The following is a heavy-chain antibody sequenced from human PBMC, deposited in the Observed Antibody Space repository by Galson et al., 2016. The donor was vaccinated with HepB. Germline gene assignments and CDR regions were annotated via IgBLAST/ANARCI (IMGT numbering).Heavy chain of an antibody. CDR3: ARAAIIPGARMVFDP. V-gene: IGHV4-4*02. CDR1: GASISDSNW. CDR2: IYHTGTS. Sequence: TLSLTCAVSGASISDSNWWTWVRHVPGKGLEWIGEIYHTGTSNNNPFLSSRFTLSVDKSRNQFSLNPTSVTAADTAVYYCARAAIIPGARMVFDPWGQGILVTVSS. D-gene: IGHD4/OR15-4a*01. J-gene: IGHJ5*02.